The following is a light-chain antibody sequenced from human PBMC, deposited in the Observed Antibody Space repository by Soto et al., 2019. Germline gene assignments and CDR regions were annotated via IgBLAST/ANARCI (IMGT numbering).Light chain of an antibody. CDR2: TNT. CDR3: AAWDDSLNGV. Sequence: QSALTQPPSASGTPGQRVTISCSGSSSNIGSNTVNWYQQLPGTAPKLLIYTNTQRPSGVPDRFSGSKSGTSASLAISGLQSEDEADYYCAAWDDSLNGVFGGGTKLTVL. CDR1: SSNIGSNT. J-gene: IGLJ3*02. V-gene: IGLV1-44*01.